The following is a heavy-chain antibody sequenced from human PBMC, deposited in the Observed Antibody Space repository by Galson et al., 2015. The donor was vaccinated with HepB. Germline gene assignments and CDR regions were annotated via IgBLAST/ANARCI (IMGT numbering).Heavy chain of an antibody. CDR3: AKDWSIAAREGDY. V-gene: IGHV3-30*18. J-gene: IGHJ4*02. CDR1: GFTFSSYG. D-gene: IGHD6-6*01. Sequence: SLRLSCAASGFTFSSYGMHWVRQAPGKGLEWVAVISYDGSNKYYADSVKGRFTISRDNSKNTLYLQMNSLRAEDTAVYYCAKDWSIAAREGDYWGQGTLVIVSS. CDR2: ISYDGSNK.